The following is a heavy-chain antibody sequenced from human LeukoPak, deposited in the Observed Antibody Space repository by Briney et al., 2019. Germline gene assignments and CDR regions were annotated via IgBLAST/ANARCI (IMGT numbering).Heavy chain of an antibody. Sequence: GGSLRLSCAVSGFSFSDYYMSWIRQPPGKGLEWVSYISGSSTKTNYADSVKGRFTISRDNAKNSLYLQMDSLRVEGTAVYYCARDGGRGYYGSGSYISVAFDIWGQGTMVTVSS. V-gene: IGHV3-11*05. CDR1: GFSFSDYY. D-gene: IGHD3-10*01. CDR3: ARDGGRGYYGSGSYISVAFDI. J-gene: IGHJ3*02. CDR2: ISGSSTKT.